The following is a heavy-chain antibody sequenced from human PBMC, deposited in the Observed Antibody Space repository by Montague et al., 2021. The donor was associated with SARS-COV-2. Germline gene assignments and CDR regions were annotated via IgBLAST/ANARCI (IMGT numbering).Heavy chain of an antibody. Sequence: SETLSLTCTVSGASISGYYWSWIRQPPGKGLEWIVYINHSGNTKYNPSLKSRVSISADTSKNQFSLRLSSVTAADTAVYYCAREYRIELWQANWYFGLWGRGTLVTVSS. D-gene: IGHD5-18*01. J-gene: IGHJ2*01. CDR3: AREYRIELWQANWYFGL. CDR2: INHSGNT. V-gene: IGHV4-59*01. CDR1: GASISGYY.